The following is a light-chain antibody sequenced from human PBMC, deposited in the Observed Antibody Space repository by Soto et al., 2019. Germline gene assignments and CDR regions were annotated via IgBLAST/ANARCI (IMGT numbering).Light chain of an antibody. Sequence: QSVLTQPASVSGSPGQSITISCTGTSSDVGGYNYVSWYQQHPGKGPNLMIYDVTNRPSGVSNRFSGSKSGNTASLTISGLQAEDEADYYCSSYTSSSTLYVFGTGTKVT. J-gene: IGLJ1*01. V-gene: IGLV2-14*01. CDR3: SSYTSSSTLYV. CDR1: SSDVGGYNY. CDR2: DVT.